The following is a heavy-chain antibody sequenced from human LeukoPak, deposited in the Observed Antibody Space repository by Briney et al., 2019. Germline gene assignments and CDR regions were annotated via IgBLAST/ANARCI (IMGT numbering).Heavy chain of an antibody. D-gene: IGHD5-12*01. CDR1: GFTFSSYW. CDR2: IKQDGSEK. Sequence: GGSLRLSCAASGFTFSSYWMSWVRQAPGKGLEWVANIKQDGSEKYYVDSVKGRFTISRDNAKNSLYLQMNSLRAEDTAVYYCARDREGDIVATIRDDFDYWGQGTLVTVSS. CDR3: ARDREGDIVATIRDDFDY. J-gene: IGHJ4*02. V-gene: IGHV3-7*01.